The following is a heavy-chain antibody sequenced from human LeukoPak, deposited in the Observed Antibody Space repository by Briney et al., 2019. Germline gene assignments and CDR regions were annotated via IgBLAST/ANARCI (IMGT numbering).Heavy chain of an antibody. Sequence: GGSLRLSCAASGFIFSRYWMHWVRQAPGKGLVWVSRINSDESRTNYADSVKGRFSISRDNAKNTLYLQMNSLRAEDTAVYYCARAGYGDYGGAFDIWGQGTMVTVSS. CDR3: ARAGYGDYGGAFDI. D-gene: IGHD4-17*01. J-gene: IGHJ3*02. CDR2: INSDESRT. V-gene: IGHV3-74*01. CDR1: GFIFSRYW.